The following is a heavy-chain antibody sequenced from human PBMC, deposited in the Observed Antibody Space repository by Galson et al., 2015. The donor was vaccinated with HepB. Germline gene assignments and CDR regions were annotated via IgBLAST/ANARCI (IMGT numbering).Heavy chain of an antibody. Sequence: SVKVSCKASGYNFNVYYIHWVRQAPGQGLEWLGRIDPDSGGTDYAQKFQGRVTMTRDTSISTAYMELSRLRSDDTAFYYCAREYDYAWGSSPSGNYYYAMDVWGQGTTVIVSS. V-gene: IGHV1-2*06. D-gene: IGHD3-16*01. CDR1: GYNFNVYY. J-gene: IGHJ6*02. CDR3: AREYDYAWGSSPSGNYYYAMDV. CDR2: IDPDSGGT.